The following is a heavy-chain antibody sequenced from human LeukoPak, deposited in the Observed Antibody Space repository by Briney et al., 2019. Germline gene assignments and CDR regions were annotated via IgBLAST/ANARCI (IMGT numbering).Heavy chain of an antibody. Sequence: GESLKISCKGSGYSFTSYWITWVRQMPGKGLEWMGRIDASDSYTNYSPSFQGHVTLSAGKSISTAYLQWSSLKDSDTAMYNCARHDMGYCSSTSCYVAFDIWGQGTMVTVSS. J-gene: IGHJ3*02. CDR2: IDASDSYT. CDR3: ARHDMGYCSSTSCYVAFDI. V-gene: IGHV5-10-1*01. CDR1: GYSFTSYW. D-gene: IGHD2-2*01.